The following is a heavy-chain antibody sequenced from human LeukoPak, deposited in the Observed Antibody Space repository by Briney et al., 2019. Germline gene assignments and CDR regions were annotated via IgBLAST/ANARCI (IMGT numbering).Heavy chain of an antibody. D-gene: IGHD3-22*01. V-gene: IGHV3-21*01. J-gene: IGHJ4*02. CDR1: GFTFSSSR. Sequence: GGSLRLSCAASGFTFSSSRMNWVRQAPGKGLEWVSSIGSSSTYTHYADSVKGRFTISRDNAKNSLFLQMNSLRAEDTAVYYCAEDSSAYYIFDHWGQGTLVTVSS. CDR3: AEDSSAYYIFDH. CDR2: IGSSSTYT.